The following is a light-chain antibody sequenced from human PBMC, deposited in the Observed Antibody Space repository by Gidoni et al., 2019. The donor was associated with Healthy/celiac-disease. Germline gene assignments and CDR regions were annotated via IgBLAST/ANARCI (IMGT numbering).Light chain of an antibody. CDR3: AAWDDSLRV. CDR2: SNK. CDR1: SSNIGSNT. J-gene: IGLJ1*01. V-gene: IGLV1-44*01. Sequence: QSVLTQPPSASVTPGQRVTIPCSGSSSNIGSNTVNWYQQLPGTAPKLLIYSNKQRPAGVPDRFSGSKSGTSASLAISGLQSEDEADYYCAAWDDSLRVFGTGTKVTVL.